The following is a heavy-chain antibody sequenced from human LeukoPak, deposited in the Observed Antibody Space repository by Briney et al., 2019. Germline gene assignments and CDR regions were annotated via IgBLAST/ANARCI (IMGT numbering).Heavy chain of an antibody. J-gene: IGHJ4*02. Sequence: GGSLRLSCAASGSTFSSYSMNWVRQAPGKGLEWVSYISSSSSTIYYADSVKGRFTISRDNAKNSLYLQMDSLRAEDTAVYYCARVVATYYFDYWGQGTLVTVSS. V-gene: IGHV3-48*04. CDR3: ARVVATYYFDY. CDR2: ISSSSSTI. CDR1: GSTFSSYS. D-gene: IGHD5-12*01.